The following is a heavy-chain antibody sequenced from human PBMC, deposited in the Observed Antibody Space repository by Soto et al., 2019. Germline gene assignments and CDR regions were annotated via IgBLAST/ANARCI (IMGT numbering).Heavy chain of an antibody. D-gene: IGHD6-19*01. CDR2: ISYDGSNK. Sequence: GGSLRLSCAASGFTFSSYAMHWVRQAPGKGLEWVAVISYDGSNKYYADSVKGRFTISRDNSKNTLYLQMNSLRAEDTAVYYCAGGSGWYIHQWGQGTLVTVSS. V-gene: IGHV3-30-3*01. CDR3: AGGSGWYIHQ. CDR1: GFTFSSYA. J-gene: IGHJ1*01.